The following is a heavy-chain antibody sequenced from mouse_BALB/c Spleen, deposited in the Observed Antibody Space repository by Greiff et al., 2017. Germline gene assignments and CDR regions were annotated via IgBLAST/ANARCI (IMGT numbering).Heavy chain of an antibody. CDR1: GYAFTNYL. Sequence: QVQLKESGAELVRPGTSVKVSCKASGYAFTNYLIEWVKQRPGQGLEWIGVINPGSGGTNYNEKFKGKATLTADKSSSTAYMQLSSLTSDDSAVYFCARSPITTAFDYWGQGTTLTVSS. D-gene: IGHD1-1*01. CDR2: INPGSGGT. J-gene: IGHJ2*01. CDR3: ARSPITTAFDY. V-gene: IGHV1-54*01.